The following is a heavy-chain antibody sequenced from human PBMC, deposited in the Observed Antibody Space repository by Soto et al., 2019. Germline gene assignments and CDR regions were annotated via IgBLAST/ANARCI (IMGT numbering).Heavy chain of an antibody. J-gene: IGHJ4*02. CDR3: TTAHPRGPDY. CDR2: IRSETDGGTI. CDR1: EVTFSNVG. Sequence: SGGLMRDWNAAAEVTFSNVGINWVRQAPGKGLEWVGHIRSETDGGTIVYPAPVKGRFIISRDDSRNTLYLQMNNLKTEDTAVYYCTTAHPRGPDYLGKGTLVTVS. V-gene: IGHV3-15*01.